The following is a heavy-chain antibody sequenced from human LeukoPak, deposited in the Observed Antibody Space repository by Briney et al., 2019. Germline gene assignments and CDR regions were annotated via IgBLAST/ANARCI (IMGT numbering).Heavy chain of an antibody. J-gene: IGHJ6*03. V-gene: IGHV3-74*01. CDR3: ARVRVGYYMDV. Sequence: GGSLRLSCAASGVSFSGYWMCWVRHAPGKGLVWVSHINSGGSSTTYADSVRGRFTTSRDNAKNTLYVQMNSLRDEDTAVYFCARVRVGYYMDVWGKGTSVTVSS. CDR1: GVSFSGYW. CDR2: INSGGSST. D-gene: IGHD1-26*01.